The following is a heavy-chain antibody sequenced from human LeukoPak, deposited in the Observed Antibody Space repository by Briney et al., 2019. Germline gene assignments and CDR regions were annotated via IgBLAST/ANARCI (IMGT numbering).Heavy chain of an antibody. Sequence: ASVKVSCKASGYTFTSYAMHWERQAPGQRLEWMGWINAGNGNTKYSQKFQGRVTITRDTSASTAYMELSSLRSEDTAVYYCARALVATTKFDYWGPGNLVTVSS. J-gene: IGHJ4*02. V-gene: IGHV1-3*01. CDR1: GYTFTSYA. CDR2: INAGNGNT. CDR3: ARALVATTKFDY. D-gene: IGHD5-12*01.